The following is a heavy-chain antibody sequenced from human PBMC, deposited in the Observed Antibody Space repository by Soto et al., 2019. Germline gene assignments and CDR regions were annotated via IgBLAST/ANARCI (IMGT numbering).Heavy chain of an antibody. CDR1: GYTLTELS. D-gene: IGHD1-26*01. CDR3: ATCEGVGATYYYYGMDV. Sequence: ASVKVSCKVSGYTLTELSMHWVRQAPGKGLEWMGGFDPEDGETIYAQKFQGRVTMTEDTSTDTAYIELSSLRSEDTAVYYCATCEGVGATYYYYGMDVWGQGTTVTVSS. CDR2: FDPEDGET. J-gene: IGHJ6*02. V-gene: IGHV1-24*01.